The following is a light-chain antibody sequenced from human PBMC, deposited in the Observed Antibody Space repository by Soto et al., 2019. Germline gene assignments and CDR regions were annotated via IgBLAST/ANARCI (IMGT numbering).Light chain of an antibody. V-gene: IGKV3-20*01. J-gene: IGKJ1*01. CDR1: QSVSSNY. CDR3: QYYGSTPRT. CDR2: SAF. Sequence: MAWTQSPGTLYLSREERGTLSCRASQSVSSNYLAWYQQKPGQAPRLLIYSAFSRDTGIPDRFSGSGCGTDSTLTISRQEAEDFAVYYCQYYGSTPRTVGEGTKVEIK.